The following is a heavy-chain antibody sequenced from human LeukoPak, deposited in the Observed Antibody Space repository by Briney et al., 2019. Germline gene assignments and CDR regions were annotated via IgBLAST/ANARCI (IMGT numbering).Heavy chain of an antibody. CDR1: GYTFTSYG. CDR2: ISAYNGNT. Sequence: ASVKVSCKASGYTFTSYGISWVRQAPGQGLEWMGWISAYNGNTYYAQKLQGRVTMTTDTSTSTAYMELRSLRSDDTAVYYCARDSGVVVPAVISHGDNYYYYYYMDVWGEGTTVTVSS. J-gene: IGHJ6*03. D-gene: IGHD2-2*01. CDR3: ARDSGVVVPAVISHGDNYYYYYYMDV. V-gene: IGHV1-18*01.